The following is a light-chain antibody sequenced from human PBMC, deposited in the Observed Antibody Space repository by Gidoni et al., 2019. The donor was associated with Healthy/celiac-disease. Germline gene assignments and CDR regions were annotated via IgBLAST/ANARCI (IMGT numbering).Light chain of an antibody. CDR2: AAS. CDR3: QQSNSTPVT. J-gene: IGKJ1*01. CDR1: QSISSY. V-gene: IGKV1-39*01. Sequence: IQLTQSPSSLSASVGDRVTITCRASQSISSYLNWYQQKPGKAPKLLIYAASSLQRGVPSRFSGSGSGTDFTLTISSLQPEDVATYYCQQSNSTPVTFGQXTKVEIK.